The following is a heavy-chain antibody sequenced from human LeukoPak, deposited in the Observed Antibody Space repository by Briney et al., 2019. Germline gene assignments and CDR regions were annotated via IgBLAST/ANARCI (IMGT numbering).Heavy chain of an antibody. V-gene: IGHV4-59*08. CDR3: ARVGAIPGIDP. J-gene: IGHJ5*02. CDR1: GGSISSYY. Sequence: SETLSLTCTVSGGSISSYYWSWIRQSPGKGLEWIASISYSATTYYKPSLESRLFISADTSNNQFSVRLTSVTAADTAVYYCARVGAIPGIDPWGQGILVTVSS. D-gene: IGHD3-16*01. CDR2: ISYSATT.